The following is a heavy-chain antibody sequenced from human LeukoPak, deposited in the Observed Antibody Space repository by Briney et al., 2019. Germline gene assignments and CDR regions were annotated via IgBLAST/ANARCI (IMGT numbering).Heavy chain of an antibody. D-gene: IGHD1-26*01. CDR3: AKDDSGSPDY. J-gene: IGHJ4*02. V-gene: IGHV3-33*06. CDR2: IWYDGTNK. CDR1: GFTFSADG. Sequence: GRSLRLSCTASGFTFSADGIHWVRQAPGKGLEWLAVIWYDGTNKYYADSVKGRFTISRDNSKNTVSLQMNSLRAEDTALYYCAKDDSGSPDYWGQGTLVTVSS.